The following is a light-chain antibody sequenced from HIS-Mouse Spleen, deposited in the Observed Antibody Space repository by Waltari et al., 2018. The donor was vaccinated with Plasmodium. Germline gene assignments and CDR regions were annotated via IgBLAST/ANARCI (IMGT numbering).Light chain of an antibody. CDR1: SSNIGNNY. V-gene: IGLV1-51*01. CDR3: GTWDSSLSVGVV. Sequence: QSVLTQPPSVSAAPGQKVTISCSGSSSNIGNNYVSWYQQLQGTAPKHLIYDKNNGPYGTPDRFSGSKSGTSATLGITGLQTGDEADYYCGTWDSSLSVGVVFGGGTKLTVL. CDR2: DKN. J-gene: IGLJ2*01.